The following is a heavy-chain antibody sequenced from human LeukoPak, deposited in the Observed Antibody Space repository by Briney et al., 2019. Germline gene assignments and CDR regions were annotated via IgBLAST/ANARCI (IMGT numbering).Heavy chain of an antibody. CDR3: ARDLGQYYDTSDNWFDP. CDR2: FRVSGGIT. V-gene: IGHV3-23*01. CDR1: GFTLCYYA. Sequence: GGSLRLSCAASGFTLCYYAMSCVRQAPGKALEWVSGFRVSGGITYYADSVKGRFTISRDNATDTLNLQMNSLRAEDTAVYYCARDLGQYYDTSDNWFDPWGQGTLVTVSS. J-gene: IGHJ5*02. D-gene: IGHD3-22*01.